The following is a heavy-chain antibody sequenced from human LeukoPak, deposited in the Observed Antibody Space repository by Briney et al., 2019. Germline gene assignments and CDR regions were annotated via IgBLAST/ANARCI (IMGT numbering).Heavy chain of an antibody. Sequence: GGSLRLSCAASGLTFDDRGMSWVRQAPVKGLEWVSIIYSDGTTYYADSVKGRFTISRDSSKNTLYLQMHSLRAEDTAVYYCARRWGTTFDIWGQGTMVTVSS. CDR1: GLTFDDRG. J-gene: IGHJ3*02. CDR3: ARRWGTTFDI. CDR2: IYSDGTT. V-gene: IGHV3-53*01. D-gene: IGHD3-16*01.